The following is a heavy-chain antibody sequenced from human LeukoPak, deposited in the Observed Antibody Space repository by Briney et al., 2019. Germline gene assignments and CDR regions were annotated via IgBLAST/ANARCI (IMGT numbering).Heavy chain of an antibody. CDR3: ARDQMAVGLGELVY. V-gene: IGHV3-48*01. J-gene: IGHJ4*02. Sequence: GGSLRLSCAASGFTFSSYSMNWVRQAPGKGLEWVSYISSSSTIYYADSVKGRFTISRDNAKNSLYLQMNSLRAEDTAVYYCARDQMAVGLGELVYWGQGTLVTVSS. CDR1: GFTFSSYS. D-gene: IGHD3-10*01. CDR2: ISSSSTI.